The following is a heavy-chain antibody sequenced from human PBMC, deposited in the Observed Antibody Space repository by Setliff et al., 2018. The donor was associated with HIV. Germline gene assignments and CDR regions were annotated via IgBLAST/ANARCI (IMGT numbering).Heavy chain of an antibody. CDR3: ARHGRWYFDL. V-gene: IGHV4-4*07. J-gene: IGHJ2*01. CDR2: IYTSGST. CDR1: GDSISSYY. Sequence: PSETLSLTCTVSGDSISSYYWSWIRQPAGKGLEWIGRIYTSGSTNYNPSLKSRVTISLDTSKNQFSLKLSSVTAADTAVYYCARHGRWYFDLWGRGTLVTVSS. D-gene: IGHD1-26*01.